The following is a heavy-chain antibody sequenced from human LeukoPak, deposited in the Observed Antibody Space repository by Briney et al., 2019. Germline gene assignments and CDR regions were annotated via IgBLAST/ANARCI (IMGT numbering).Heavy chain of an antibody. D-gene: IGHD5-18*01. CDR2: ISGNGDST. Sequence: GGSLRLSCAASGFTFSSYAMNWVRQAPGKGLEWVSGISGNGDSTYYADSVKGRFTISRDNSKNTLYLQMNSLRAEDTAVYYCARDQMGYSYGYYFDYWGQGTLVTVSS. J-gene: IGHJ4*02. CDR1: GFTFSSYA. CDR3: ARDQMGYSYGYYFDY. V-gene: IGHV3-23*01.